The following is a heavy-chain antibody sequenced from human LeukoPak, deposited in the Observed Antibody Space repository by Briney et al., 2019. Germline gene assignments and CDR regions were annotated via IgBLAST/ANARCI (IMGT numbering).Heavy chain of an antibody. V-gene: IGHV3-48*01. Sequence: GGSLRLSCAASGFTFSTYSMKWARQAPGKGLEWVSYISDSSAMYYADSVRGRFTISRENDKNSLFLQMNSLRAEDTAVYYCARDGGYSGYDADCWGQGTLVTVSS. CDR1: GFTFSTYS. J-gene: IGHJ4*02. CDR3: ARDGGYSGYDADC. D-gene: IGHD5-12*01. CDR2: ISDSSAM.